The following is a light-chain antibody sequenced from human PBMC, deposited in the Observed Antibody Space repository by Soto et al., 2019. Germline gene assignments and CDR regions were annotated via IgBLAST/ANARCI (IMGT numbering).Light chain of an antibody. CDR3: QQRSGWPLT. CDR1: QGVGRI. Sequence: EIVLTQSPATLSLSPGERAALSCRASQGVGRILAWYQQKPGQAPRLLIYDASNRATGIPARFSGSGSGTDFTLAINNLEPEDFAVYYCQQRSGWPLTFGGGTKVEIK. J-gene: IGKJ4*01. V-gene: IGKV3-11*01. CDR2: DAS.